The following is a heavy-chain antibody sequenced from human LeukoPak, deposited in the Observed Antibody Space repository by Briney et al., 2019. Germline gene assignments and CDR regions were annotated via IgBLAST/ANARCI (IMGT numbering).Heavy chain of an antibody. CDR3: ARVGGDIVVVPAARRPAPDFDY. CDR2: INYSGST. V-gene: IGHV4-34*01. CDR1: VGSFSGNY. J-gene: IGHJ4*02. D-gene: IGHD2-2*01. Sequence: SETLSLTYAVYVGSFSGNYWSWIRQPPAKGLEWIGEINYSGSTNYNPSLKSRVNISVGTSKNQFSLKLSSVTAADTAVYYCARVGGDIVVVPAARRPAPDFDYWGQGDLVTVSS.